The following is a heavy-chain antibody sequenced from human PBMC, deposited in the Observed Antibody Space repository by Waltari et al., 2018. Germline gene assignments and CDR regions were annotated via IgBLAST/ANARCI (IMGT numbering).Heavy chain of an antibody. J-gene: IGHJ6*03. CDR1: GFTFTSSA. D-gene: IGHD6-13*01. CDR3: AADSIAAAPYYYYYYMDV. Sequence: QMQLVQSGPEVKTPGTSVKVSCKASGFTFTSSALHWVRPARGQRLEWIGWIVVGSGNTNYAQKFQERVTITRDMSTSTAYMELSSLRSEDTAVYYCAADSIAAAPYYYYYYMDVWGKGTTVTVSS. V-gene: IGHV1-58*01. CDR2: IVVGSGNT.